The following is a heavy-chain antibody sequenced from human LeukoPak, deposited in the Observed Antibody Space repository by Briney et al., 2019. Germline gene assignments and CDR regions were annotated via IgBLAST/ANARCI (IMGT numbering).Heavy chain of an antibody. CDR2: IYTSGCT. Sequence: SETLSLTCTVSGGSISSYYWSWIRQPAGKGLEWIGRIYTSGCTNYNPSLKSRVTMSVDTSKNQFSLKLSSVTAADTAVYYCAREYRSQLPDWSYYYYMDVWGKGTTVTISS. CDR3: AREYRSQLPDWSYYYYMDV. V-gene: IGHV4-4*07. J-gene: IGHJ6*03. D-gene: IGHD2-2*01. CDR1: GGSISSYY.